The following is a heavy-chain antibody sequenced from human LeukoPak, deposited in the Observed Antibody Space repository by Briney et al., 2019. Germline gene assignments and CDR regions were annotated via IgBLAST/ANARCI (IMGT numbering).Heavy chain of an antibody. CDR2: IYYSGST. J-gene: IGHJ4*02. V-gene: IGHV4-39*07. D-gene: IGHD2-2*01. Sequence: PSETLSLTCTVSGGSISSSSYYWGWIRQPPGKGLEWIGSIYYSGSTYYNPSLKSRVTISVDTSKNQFSLKLSSVTAADTAVYYCARAESAGVPAATYFDYWGQGTLVTVSS. CDR1: GGSISSSSYY. CDR3: ARAESAGVPAATYFDY.